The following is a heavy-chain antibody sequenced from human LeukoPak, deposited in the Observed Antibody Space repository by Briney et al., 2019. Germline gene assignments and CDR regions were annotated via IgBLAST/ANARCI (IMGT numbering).Heavy chain of an antibody. CDR1: GFTFSSYA. V-gene: IGHV3-30*04. D-gene: IGHD3-22*01. CDR2: ISYDGSNK. J-gene: IGHJ4*02. CDR3: ARSYHHRRPDSSGYYLEHFDY. Sequence: PGRSLRLSCAASGFTFSSYAMHWVRQAPGKGLEWVAVISYDGSNKYYADSVKGRFTISRDNSKNTLYLQMNSLRAEDTAVYYCARSYHHRRPDSSGYYLEHFDYWGQGTLVTVSS.